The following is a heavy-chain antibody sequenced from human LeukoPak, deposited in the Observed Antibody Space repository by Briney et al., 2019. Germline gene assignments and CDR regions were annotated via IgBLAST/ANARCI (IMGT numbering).Heavy chain of an antibody. CDR1: GYIFTTYW. CDR2: FNPADSDT. Sequence: GDSLKISCKASGYIFTTYWTAWVRQMPGKGLEWMGIFNPADSDTRYSPSFQGQVTISADKSISTAYLQWSSLKASDSAMYYCTRREDDTCYSDYWGQGTLVTVSS. J-gene: IGHJ4*02. CDR3: TRREDDTCYSDY. V-gene: IGHV5-51*01. D-gene: IGHD3-9*01.